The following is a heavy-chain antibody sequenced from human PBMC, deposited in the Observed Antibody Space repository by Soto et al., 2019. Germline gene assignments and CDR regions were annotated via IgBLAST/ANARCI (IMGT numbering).Heavy chain of an antibody. J-gene: IGHJ6*03. D-gene: IGHD2-15*01. V-gene: IGHV4-59*08. CDR2: IYYSGST. CDR1: GGSISSYY. Sequence: SETLSLTCTVSGGSISSYYWSWIRQPPGKGLEWIGYIYYSGSTNYNPSLKSRVTISVDTSKNQFSLKLSSVTAADTAVYYCARHGVVVAATTRHYYYYMGVWGKGTTVTVSS. CDR3: ARHGVVVAATTRHYYYYMGV.